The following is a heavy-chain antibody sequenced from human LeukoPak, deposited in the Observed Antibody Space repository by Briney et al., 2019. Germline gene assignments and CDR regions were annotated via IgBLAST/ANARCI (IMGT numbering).Heavy chain of an antibody. Sequence: GGSLRLSXAASGFTVSSNYMSWVRQTPGKGLEWLSVIYSGGSTYYADSVKGRFTISRDNSKNTLYLQMNSLRAEDTAVYYCARDLGYGFDYWGQGTLVTVSS. CDR3: ARDLGYGFDY. CDR2: IYSGGST. V-gene: IGHV3-53*01. J-gene: IGHJ4*02. CDR1: GFTVSSNY. D-gene: IGHD5-18*01.